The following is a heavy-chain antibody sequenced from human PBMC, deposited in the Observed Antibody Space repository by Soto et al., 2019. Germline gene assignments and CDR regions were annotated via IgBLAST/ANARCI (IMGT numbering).Heavy chain of an antibody. Sequence: SETLSLTCTVSGGSISSYYWSWIRQPPGKGLEWIGYIYYSGSTNYNPSLKSRVTISVDTSKNQFSLKLSSVTAADTAVYYCASGRPYGDYVFDYWGQGTLVTVSS. J-gene: IGHJ4*02. CDR2: IYYSGST. CDR1: GGSISSYY. V-gene: IGHV4-59*01. D-gene: IGHD4-17*01. CDR3: ASGRPYGDYVFDY.